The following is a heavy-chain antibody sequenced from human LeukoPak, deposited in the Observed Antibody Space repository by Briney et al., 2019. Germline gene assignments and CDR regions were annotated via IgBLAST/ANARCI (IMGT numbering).Heavy chain of an antibody. V-gene: IGHV4-59*12. CDR3: ERSYSSSPVVDY. Sequence: PSETLSLTCTASGGSISSYYWGWIRQPPGKGLEWIGYIYHSGSTNYNPSLKSRVTISVHTSKNQFSLRLSSVTAADTAVYYCERSYSSSPVVDYWGQGTLVTVSS. D-gene: IGHD6-6*01. CDR2: IYHSGST. CDR1: GGSISSYY. J-gene: IGHJ4*02.